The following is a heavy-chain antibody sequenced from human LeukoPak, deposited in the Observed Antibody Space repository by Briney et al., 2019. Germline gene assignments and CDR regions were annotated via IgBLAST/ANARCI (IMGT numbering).Heavy chain of an antibody. CDR1: GYTFTSYY. V-gene: IGHV1-46*01. Sequence: ASVKVSCKASGYTFTSYYMHWVRQAPGQGLEWMGIINPSGGSTSYAQKFQGRVTMTRDTSTSTVYMELSSLRSEDTAVYYCAREGDYGGNSILRGNWFDPWGQGTLVTVSS. J-gene: IGHJ5*02. D-gene: IGHD4-23*01. CDR2: INPSGGST. CDR3: AREGDYGGNSILRGNWFDP.